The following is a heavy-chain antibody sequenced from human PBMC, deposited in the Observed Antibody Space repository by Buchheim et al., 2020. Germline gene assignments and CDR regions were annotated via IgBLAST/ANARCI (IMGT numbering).Heavy chain of an antibody. J-gene: IGHJ4*02. CDR1: GGSFSGYY. CDR2: INHSGST. V-gene: IGHV4-34*01. D-gene: IGHD3-10*01. CDR3: ARDRKKYYYGSGSYYRDYYFDY. Sequence: QVQLQQWGAGLLKPSETLSLTCAVYGGSFSGYYWSWIRQPPGKGLEWIGEINHSGSTNYNPSLKSRVTISVDTTTNQFSLKLSSVTAADTAVYYCARDRKKYYYGSGSYYRDYYFDYWGQGTL.